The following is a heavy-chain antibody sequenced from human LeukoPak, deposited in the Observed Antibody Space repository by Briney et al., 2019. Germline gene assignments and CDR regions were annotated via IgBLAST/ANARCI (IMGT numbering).Heavy chain of an antibody. Sequence: SETLSLTCTVSGGSISSSSYYWGWIRQPPGKGLEWIGSIYYSGSTYYNPSLKSRVTISVDTSKNQFSLKLSSVTAADTAVYYCARGEISLQYCDYWGQGTLVTVSS. CDR1: GGSISSSSYY. J-gene: IGHJ4*02. CDR3: ARGEISLQYCDY. D-gene: IGHD2/OR15-2a*01. V-gene: IGHV4-39*07. CDR2: IYYSGST.